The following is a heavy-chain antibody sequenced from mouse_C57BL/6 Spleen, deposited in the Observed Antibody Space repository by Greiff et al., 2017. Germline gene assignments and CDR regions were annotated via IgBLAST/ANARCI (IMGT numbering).Heavy chain of an antibody. Sequence: EVQLQQSGPELVKPGASVKISCKASGYTFTDYYMNWVKQRHGKSLEWIGDINPNNGGTSYNQKFKGKATLTVDKSSSTAYMELRSLTSEDSAVYYCARSEDYDGVAYWGQGTLVTVSA. CDR3: ARSEDYDGVAY. V-gene: IGHV1-26*01. CDR1: GYTFTDYY. CDR2: INPNNGGT. D-gene: IGHD2-4*01. J-gene: IGHJ3*01.